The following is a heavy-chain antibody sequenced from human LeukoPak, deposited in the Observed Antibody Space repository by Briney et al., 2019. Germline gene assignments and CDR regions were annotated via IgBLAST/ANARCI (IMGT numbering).Heavy chain of an antibody. Sequence: GGSLRLSCAASGLILSSYVMSWVRQAPGKGLEWVSTITVSGGRTYYADSVKGRFTISRDNSKNTLYLQMNSLRAEDTAVYYCARGLAYNYDSSAYFLDYWGQGTLVTVSS. J-gene: IGHJ4*02. CDR1: GLILSSYV. CDR2: ITVSGGRT. V-gene: IGHV3-23*01. CDR3: ARGLAYNYDSSAYFLDY. D-gene: IGHD3-22*01.